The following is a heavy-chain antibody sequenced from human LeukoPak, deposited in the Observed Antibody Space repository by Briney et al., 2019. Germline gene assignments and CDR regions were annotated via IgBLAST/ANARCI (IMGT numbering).Heavy chain of an antibody. CDR3: ATAQPTFYGDYVH. V-gene: IGHV1-2*04. J-gene: IGHJ4*02. CDR1: GYTFTGYY. Sequence: GASVKVSCKAPGYTFTGYYMHWVRQAPGQGLEWMGWINPNSGGTNYAQKFQGWVTMTRDTSISTAYMELSRLRSDDTAVYYCATAQPTFYGDYVHWGQGTLVTVSS. CDR2: INPNSGGT. D-gene: IGHD4-17*01.